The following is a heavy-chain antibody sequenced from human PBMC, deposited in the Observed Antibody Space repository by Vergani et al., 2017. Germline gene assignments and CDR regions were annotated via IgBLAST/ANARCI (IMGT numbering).Heavy chain of an antibody. CDR2: INQDGSQK. CDR1: GFTFSSYW. V-gene: IGHV3-7*01. CDR3: ARTGYSSNSKDY. Sequence: EVQLVDSGGGLVQPGGSLRLSCAASGFTFSSYWMNWVRQAPGKGLEWVANINQDGSQKQYVESVKGRFTISRDNAKNSLYLQMNSLRAEDTAVYHCARTGYSSNSKDYWGQGTLVTVSS. D-gene: IGHD6-19*01. J-gene: IGHJ4*02.